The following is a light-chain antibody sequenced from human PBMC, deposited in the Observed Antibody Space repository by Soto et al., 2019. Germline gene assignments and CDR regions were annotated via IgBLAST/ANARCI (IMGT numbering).Light chain of an antibody. J-gene: IGKJ1*01. CDR3: QQYRTYP. CDR2: HAS. CDR1: ESISNW. V-gene: IGKV1-5*01. Sequence: IQLTQSPTTLPASVGDRVTLTCRASESISNWLAWYQQRPGTAPKLLIYHASILETAVPSRFSGNGSGTEFTLTISSLQPGDFATYYCQQYRTYPFGQGYRVEIK.